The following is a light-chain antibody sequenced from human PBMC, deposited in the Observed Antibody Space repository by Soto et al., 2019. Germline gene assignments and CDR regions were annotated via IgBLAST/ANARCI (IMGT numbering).Light chain of an antibody. CDR3: QQSAKIPRT. CDR2: AAS. Sequence: DIPMTQSPSSLSASVGDRVTITCRASQTINNYVSWYQQKPGKAPKSLIYAASTLQRGVPTRFSGSGSGTEFTLTINSLQPEDSAIYYCQQSAKIPRTFGQGTKVEI. J-gene: IGKJ1*01. CDR1: QTINNY. V-gene: IGKV1-39*01.